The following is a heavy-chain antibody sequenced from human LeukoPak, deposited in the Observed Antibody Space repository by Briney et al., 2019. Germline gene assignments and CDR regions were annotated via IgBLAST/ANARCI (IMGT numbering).Heavy chain of an antibody. CDR1: GFTFSSYS. Sequence: GGSLRLSCAASGFTFSSYSMNWVRQAPGKGLEWVSSISSSSSYIYYADSVKGRFTISIDNSKNTLYLQMNSLRAEDTAVYYCARRAGAYTHPYDYWGQGTLVTVSS. D-gene: IGHD3-16*01. CDR2: ISSSSSYI. CDR3: ARRAGAYTHPYDY. V-gene: IGHV3-21*04. J-gene: IGHJ4*02.